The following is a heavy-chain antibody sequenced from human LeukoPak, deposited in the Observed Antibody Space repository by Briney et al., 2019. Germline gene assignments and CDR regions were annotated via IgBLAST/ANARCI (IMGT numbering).Heavy chain of an antibody. CDR1: GGSFSGYY. CDR2: INHSGST. J-gene: IGHJ6*02. Sequence: SETLSLTCAVYGGSFSGYYWSWIRQPPGKGLEWIGEINHSGSTNYNPSLKSRVTISVDTSKNQFSLKLSSVTAADTAVYYCARWVSRITMVRGVILSGMDVWAKGPRSPSP. CDR3: ARWVSRITMVRGVILSGMDV. D-gene: IGHD3-10*01. V-gene: IGHV4-34*01.